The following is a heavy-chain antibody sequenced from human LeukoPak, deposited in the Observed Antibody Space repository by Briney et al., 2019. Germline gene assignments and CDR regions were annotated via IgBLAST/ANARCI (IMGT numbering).Heavy chain of an antibody. D-gene: IGHD2-15*01. CDR2: IKQDGSEK. J-gene: IGHJ6*02. V-gene: IGHV3-7*01. CDR1: GFTFSSYW. CDR3: ARGGYCSGGSCYSYYYGMDV. Sequence: GGSLGLSCAASGFTFSSYWMSWVRQAPGKGLEWVANIKQDGSEKYYVDSVKGRFTISRDNAKNSLYLQMDSLRAEDTAVYYCARGGYCSGGSCYSYYYGMDVWGQGTTVTVSS.